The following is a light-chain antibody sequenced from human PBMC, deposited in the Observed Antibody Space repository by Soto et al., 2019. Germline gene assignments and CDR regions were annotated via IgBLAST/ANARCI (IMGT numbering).Light chain of an antibody. CDR1: QGIRNF. CDR3: QKYSSVPV. J-gene: IGKJ3*01. Sequence: DIQMTQSPTSLSASVGDRVTITCRASQGIRNFVAWYQQKPGKAPKLLIYAASTLQSGVPSRFSGSGSGTDFTPTFNSLQPEDVATYSCQKYSSVPVFGPGTKVEIK. V-gene: IGKV1-27*01. CDR2: AAS.